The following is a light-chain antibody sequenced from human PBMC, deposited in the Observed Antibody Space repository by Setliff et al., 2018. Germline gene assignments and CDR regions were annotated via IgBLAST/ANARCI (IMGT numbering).Light chain of an antibody. J-gene: IGLJ1*01. CDR2: EVS. Sequence: QSALTRPPSVSGSPGQSVTISCTGTSSDVGNYDRVSWYQQAPGTAPKLMIYEVSSRPSGVPDRFSGSKSGNTASLTISGLQADDEADYYCSSYTSRSTYIFGTGTKVTVL. CDR1: SSDVGNYDR. V-gene: IGLV2-18*02. CDR3: SSYTSRSTYI.